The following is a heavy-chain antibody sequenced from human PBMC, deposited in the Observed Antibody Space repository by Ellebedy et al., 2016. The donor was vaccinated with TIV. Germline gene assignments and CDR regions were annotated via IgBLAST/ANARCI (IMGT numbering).Heavy chain of an antibody. D-gene: IGHD2-21*02. CDR3: AKLGVTTPLDY. Sequence: MPSETLSLTCTVSGGSISRYYWTWIRQPPGQGLEWIGYVYHSGDTNYNPSLKSRVTMSVDTSKNQFSLNLRSVTAADTAIYYCAKLGVTTPLDYWGQGTLVTVSS. J-gene: IGHJ4*02. CDR2: VYHSGDT. V-gene: IGHV4-59*08. CDR1: GGSISRYY.